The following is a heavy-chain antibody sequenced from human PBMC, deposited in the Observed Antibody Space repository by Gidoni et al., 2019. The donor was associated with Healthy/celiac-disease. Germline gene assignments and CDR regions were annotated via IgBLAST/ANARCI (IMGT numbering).Heavy chain of an antibody. Sequence: QLQLQESGPGLVKPSETLSLTCTVSGGSFSSSSYYWGWIRQPPGKGLEWIGSIYYSGSTYYNPSLKSRVTISVDTSKNQFSLKLSSVTAADTAVYYCASGEVAYYDSSGDDAFDIWGQGTMVTVSS. V-gene: IGHV4-39*01. CDR3: ASGEVAYYDSSGDDAFDI. CDR1: GGSFSSSSYY. J-gene: IGHJ3*02. D-gene: IGHD3-22*01. CDR2: IYYSGST.